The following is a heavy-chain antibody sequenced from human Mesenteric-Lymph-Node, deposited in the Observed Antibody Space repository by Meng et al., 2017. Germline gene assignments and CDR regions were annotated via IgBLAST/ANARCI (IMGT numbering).Heavy chain of an antibody. CDR1: GGSISTSGYY. D-gene: IGHD6-19*01. J-gene: IGHJ5*02. Sequence: QPHLQESGPGLVRPSAALSLPCSVSGGSISTSGYYWGWIRQPPGKGLEWIGSIGHSGFTYYTPSLKSRVTVSIDTSRNQFSLWLTSVTAADTAVYYCVRSSAWVRTGFDPWGQGTLVTVSS. V-gene: IGHV4-39*01. CDR2: IGHSGFT. CDR3: VRSSAWVRTGFDP.